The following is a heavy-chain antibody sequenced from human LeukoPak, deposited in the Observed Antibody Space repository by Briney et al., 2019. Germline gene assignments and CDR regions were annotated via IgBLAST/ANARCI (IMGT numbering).Heavy chain of an antibody. Sequence: PGGSLRLSCAASGFTFNTYTMSWVRQAPGKGLEWVSSISSSNSYIYYADSVKGRFTISRDNAKNSLYLQMNSLRAKDTAVYYCARDTDSGSYSGYYFDYWGQGTLVTVSS. CDR1: GFTFNTYT. CDR2: ISSSNSYI. CDR3: ARDTDSGSYSGYYFDY. D-gene: IGHD1-26*01. J-gene: IGHJ4*02. V-gene: IGHV3-21*01.